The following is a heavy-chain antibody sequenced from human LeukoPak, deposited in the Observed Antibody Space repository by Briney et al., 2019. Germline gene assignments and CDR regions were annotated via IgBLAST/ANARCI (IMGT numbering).Heavy chain of an antibody. CDR3: ATSGVLGVVPLEVTNDY. V-gene: IGHV1-24*01. D-gene: IGHD3-3*01. Sequence: ASVKVSCKVFGYTLTELSMHWVRQAPGKGLEWMGGFVPEDGETIYAQQFQGRLTLTEDSSPDTAYMELSSLRSEDTAIYFCATSGVLGVVPLEVTNDYWGQGTLVTVSS. J-gene: IGHJ4*02. CDR1: GYTLTELS. CDR2: FVPEDGET.